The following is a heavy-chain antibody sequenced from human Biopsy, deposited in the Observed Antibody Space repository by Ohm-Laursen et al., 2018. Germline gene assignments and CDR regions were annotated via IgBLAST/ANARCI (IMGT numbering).Heavy chain of an antibody. Sequence: ASVKVSCKASGGTFNRDAISWVRQAPGQGLEWMGIINPGGNSTAYTQNFQGRVTMTWDTSTTTVYMELSSLRSEDTAVYYCVLASFDYWGQGTLVTVPS. CDR1: GGTFNRDA. CDR3: VLASFDY. J-gene: IGHJ4*02. V-gene: IGHV1-46*02. CDR2: INPGGNST.